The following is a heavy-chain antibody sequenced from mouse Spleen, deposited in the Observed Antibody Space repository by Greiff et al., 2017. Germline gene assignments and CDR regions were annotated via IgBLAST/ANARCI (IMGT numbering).Heavy chain of an antibody. CDR3: ARWGYDDQLGFAY. D-gene: IGHD2-2*01. V-gene: IGHV2-4-1*01. CDR2: IWRDGST. CDR1: GFSLTNYA. Sequence: VQRVESGPGLVAPSQSLSITCTVSGFSLTNYAVHWVRQSPGKGLEWLGVIWRDGSTDYNAAFISRLSIRKDNSKSQIFFKMNSLQADDTAIYYCARWGYDDQLGFAYWGQGTLVTVSA. J-gene: IGHJ3*01.